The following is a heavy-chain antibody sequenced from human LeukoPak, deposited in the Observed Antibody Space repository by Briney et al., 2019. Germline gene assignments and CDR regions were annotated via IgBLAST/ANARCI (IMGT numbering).Heavy chain of an antibody. D-gene: IGHD3-3*01. CDR2: FDPEDGET. V-gene: IGHV1-24*01. CDR3: ARANDGVVSDAFDI. J-gene: IGHJ3*02. Sequence: ASVKASCKVSGYTLTELSMHWVRQAPGKGLEWMGGFDPEDGETIYAQKFQGRVTMTEDTSTDTAYMELSSLRSEDTAVYYCARANDGVVSDAFDIWGQGTMVTVSS. CDR1: GYTLTELS.